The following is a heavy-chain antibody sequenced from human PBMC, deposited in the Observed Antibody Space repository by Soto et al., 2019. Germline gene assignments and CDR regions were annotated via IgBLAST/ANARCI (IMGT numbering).Heavy chain of an antibody. J-gene: IGHJ4*02. V-gene: IGHV3-7*05. Sequence: GGSLRHSCVVSGFTFSDSWMTWVRQAPGKGPEWMTTIKQDGSEKYYVDFVRGRFTISRDNAKNLLYLEMNSLRVEDAAVYYCAKQKRNIVATIYPDYFDYWGQGTLVTVSS. D-gene: IGHD5-12*01. CDR1: GFTFSDSW. CDR2: IKQDGSEK. CDR3: AKQKRNIVATIYPDYFDY.